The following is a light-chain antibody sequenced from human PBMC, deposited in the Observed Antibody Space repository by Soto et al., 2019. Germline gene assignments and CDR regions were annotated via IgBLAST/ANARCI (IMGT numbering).Light chain of an antibody. V-gene: IGKV3-11*01. CDR3: QQRSNWPHT. CDR2: DAS. J-gene: IGKJ2*01. Sequence: EIVLTQSPATLSLSPGERATLSCRASQSVSSYLAWYQHKPGQAPRLLIYDASNRATGSPARFSGSGAGTDFTLTSGSREPEEFGVYYCQQRSNWPHTFGPGTKLDIK. CDR1: QSVSSY.